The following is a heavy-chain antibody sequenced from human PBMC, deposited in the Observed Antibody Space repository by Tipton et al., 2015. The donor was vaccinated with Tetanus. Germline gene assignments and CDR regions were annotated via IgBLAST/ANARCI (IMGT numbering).Heavy chain of an antibody. D-gene: IGHD2-15*01. CDR1: GYTFTSYD. J-gene: IGHJ2*01. CDR3: ARSVYSGGSCYYWYFDL. V-gene: IGHV1-8*01. CDR2: MNPNSGNP. Sequence: QLVQSGAEVKKPGASVKVSCKASGYTFTSYDINWVRRATGQGLEWMGWMNPNSGNPGYAQKFQGRVTMTRNTSISTAYMELSSLRSEDTAVYYCARSVYSGGSCYYWYFDLWGRGTLVTDSS.